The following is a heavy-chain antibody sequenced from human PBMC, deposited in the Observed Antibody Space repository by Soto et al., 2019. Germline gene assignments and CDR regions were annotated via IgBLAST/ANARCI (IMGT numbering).Heavy chain of an antibody. Sequence: QVLLMQSGAEVRKPGASVTVSCDASGVTFGNYEINWVRQAPGQGLEWMGWMNPSSGNTGYAQKFQGRVTMTRITSTSTAYMELRSLTSEDTAVYYCAKNADFFHYHMDVWGEGTTVTVSS. J-gene: IGHJ6*03. CDR3: AKNADFFHYHMDV. CDR1: GVTFGNYE. V-gene: IGHV1-8*01. CDR2: MNPSSGNT.